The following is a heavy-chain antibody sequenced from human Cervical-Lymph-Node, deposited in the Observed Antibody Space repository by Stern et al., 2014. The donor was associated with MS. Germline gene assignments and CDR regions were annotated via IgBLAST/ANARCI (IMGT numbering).Heavy chain of an antibody. V-gene: IGHV4-31*03. D-gene: IGHD3-3*01. CDR2: IYYSGTT. J-gene: IGHJ5*02. CDR3: ARFRTIFDWFDP. Sequence: VQLEESGPGLVKPSQTLSLTCTVSGDSITSTSYYWSWIRQHPIKGLEWIGYIYYSGTTYYNPSLQIRLSMSVDTSKNQFSLKLHSVTAADTSVYYCARFRTIFDWFDPWGQGTLVTVSS. CDR1: GDSITSTSYY.